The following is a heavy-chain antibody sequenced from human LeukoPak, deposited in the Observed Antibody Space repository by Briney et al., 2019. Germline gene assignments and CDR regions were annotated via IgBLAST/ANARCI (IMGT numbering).Heavy chain of an antibody. J-gene: IGHJ3*02. CDR1: GFTFSSYG. Sequence: GGSLRLSCAASGFTFSSYGMRWVRQAPGKGLEWVAVISYDGSNKYYADSVKGRFTISRDNSKNTLYLQMNSLRAEDTAVYYCANPIHVLLWFGESHDAFDIWGQGTMVTVSS. D-gene: IGHD3-10*01. V-gene: IGHV3-30*18. CDR2: ISYDGSNK. CDR3: ANPIHVLLWFGESHDAFDI.